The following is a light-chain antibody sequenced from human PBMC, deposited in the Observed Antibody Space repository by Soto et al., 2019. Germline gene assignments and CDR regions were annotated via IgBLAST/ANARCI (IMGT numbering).Light chain of an antibody. CDR1: SGHSSYA. V-gene: IGLV4-69*01. CDR3: QTWDTGTVV. CDR2: FDSDGTH. Sequence: QPVLTQSPSASASLGASVKLTCTLSSGHSSYAIAWHQQQPEKGPRYLMRFDSDGTHPKGDGIPDRFSGSSSGAERYLTLSRLQFEDEADYYCQTWDTGTVVFGGGTKLTVL. J-gene: IGLJ2*01.